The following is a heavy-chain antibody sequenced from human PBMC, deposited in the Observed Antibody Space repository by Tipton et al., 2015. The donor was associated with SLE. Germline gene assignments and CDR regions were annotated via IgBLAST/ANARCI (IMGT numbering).Heavy chain of an antibody. D-gene: IGHD6-19*01. CDR2: ISAYNGNT. CDR3: AIAVTGRNWGDY. Sequence: QLVQSGSELKKPGASVKVSCKASGYNFTNYAMNWVRQAPGQGLEWMGWISAYNGNTNYAQKLQGRVTMTTDTSTSTAYMELRSLRSDDTALYYCAIAVTGRNWGDYWGQGTLVTVSS. J-gene: IGHJ4*02. CDR1: GYNFTNYA. V-gene: IGHV1-18*01.